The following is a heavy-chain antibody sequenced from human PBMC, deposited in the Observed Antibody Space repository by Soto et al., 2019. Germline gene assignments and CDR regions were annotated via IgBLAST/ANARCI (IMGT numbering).Heavy chain of an antibody. Sequence: GASVKVSCKASGYTFTSYYMHWVRQAPGQGLEWMGIINPSGGSTSYAQKFQGRVTMTRDTSTSTVYMELCSLRSEDTAVYYCARGHIVVVVAATPYWFDPWGQGTLVTVSS. CDR2: INPSGGST. CDR3: ARGHIVVVVAATPYWFDP. CDR1: GYTFTSYY. D-gene: IGHD2-15*01. J-gene: IGHJ5*02. V-gene: IGHV1-46*03.